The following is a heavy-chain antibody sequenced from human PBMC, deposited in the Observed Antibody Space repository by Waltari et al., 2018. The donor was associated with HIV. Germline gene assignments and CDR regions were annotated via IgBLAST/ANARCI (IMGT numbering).Heavy chain of an antibody. V-gene: IGHV3-48*03. CDR2: IISNGGAI. Sequence: DVQLVESGGELVRFGGSLRPSCAGSGFAFYPYEMNWVRQAPGKGLELIAYIISNGGAIHYADSVRGRFTISRDNAKSSLYLQMNSLRGEDTAIYYCARDDLIVRRPFGIWGQGTMVTV. CDR1: GFAFYPYE. D-gene: IGHD3-16*02. J-gene: IGHJ3*02. CDR3: ARDDLIVRRPFGI.